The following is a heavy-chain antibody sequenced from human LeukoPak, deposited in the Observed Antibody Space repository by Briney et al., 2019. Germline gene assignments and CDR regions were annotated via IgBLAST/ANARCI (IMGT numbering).Heavy chain of an antibody. CDR2: IMPMFGKT. CDR3: AGGRTDIVVVPATLRNYYFDY. J-gene: IGHJ4*02. Sequence: SVKVSCKASGGTFSSYDISWVRQAPGQGLEWMGGIMPMFGKTNYAQKFQGRVTTTAHKATSTAYMELSSLRSEDTAVYYCAGGRTDIVVVPATLRNYYFDYWGQGTLVTVSS. V-gene: IGHV1-69*06. CDR1: GGTFSSYD. D-gene: IGHD2-2*01.